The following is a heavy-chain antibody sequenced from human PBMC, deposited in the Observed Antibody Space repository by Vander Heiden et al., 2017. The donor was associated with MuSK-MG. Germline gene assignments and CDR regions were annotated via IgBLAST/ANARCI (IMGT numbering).Heavy chain of an antibody. CDR1: GGTFSSYA. CDR2: IIPIFGTA. CDR3: AREGAYYYDSSGYQPSYGMDV. D-gene: IGHD3-22*01. V-gene: IGHV1-69*01. Sequence: QVQLVQSGAEVKKPGSSLKVSCKASGGTFSSYAISWVRQAPGQGLEWMGGIIPIFGTANYAQKFQGRVTITADESTSTAYMELSSLRSEDTAVYYCAREGAYYYDSSGYQPSYGMDVWGQGTTVTVSS. J-gene: IGHJ6*02.